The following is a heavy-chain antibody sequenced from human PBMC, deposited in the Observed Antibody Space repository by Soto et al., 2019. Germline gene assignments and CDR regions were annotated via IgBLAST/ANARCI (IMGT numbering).Heavy chain of an antibody. J-gene: IGHJ6*02. CDR3: ARGVPASPYDFSSLLSSWNYYYGMDV. CDR2: IIPIFGTA. V-gene: IGHV1-69*13. CDR1: GGTFSSYA. Sequence: ASVKVSCKASGGTFSSYAISWVRQAPGQGLEWMGGIIPIFGTANYAQKFQGRVTITADESTSTAYMELSSLRSEDTAVYYCARGVPASPYDFSSLLSSWNYYYGMDVWGQGTTVTVSS. D-gene: IGHD3-3*01.